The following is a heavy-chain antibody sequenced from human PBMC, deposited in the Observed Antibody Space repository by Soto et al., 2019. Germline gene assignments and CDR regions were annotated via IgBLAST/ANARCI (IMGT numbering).Heavy chain of an antibody. V-gene: IGHV3-43*01. CDR2: ISWDGGST. CDR1: GFTFDDYT. CDR3: AKDPGGELDY. Sequence: GGSLRLSCAASGFTFDDYTMHWVRQAPGKGLEWVSLISWDGGSTYYADSVKGRFTISRDNSKNSLYLQMNSLRTEDTALYYCAKDPGGELDYWGQGTLVTVSS. D-gene: IGHD2-21*01. J-gene: IGHJ4*02.